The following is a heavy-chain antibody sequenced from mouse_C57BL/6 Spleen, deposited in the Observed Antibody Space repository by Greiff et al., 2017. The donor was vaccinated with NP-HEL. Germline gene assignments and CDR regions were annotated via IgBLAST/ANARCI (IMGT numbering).Heavy chain of an antibody. CDR2: IYPGSGST. D-gene: IGHD2-5*01. CDR3: ARRGPYSNFQYYYAMDY. Sequence: QVQLQQPGAELVKPGASVKMSCKASGYTFTSYWITWVKQRPGQGLEWIGDIYPGSGSTNYNEKFKSKATLTVDTSSSTAYMQLSSLTSEDYAVYYCARRGPYSNFQYYYAMDYWGQGTSVTVSS. V-gene: IGHV1-55*01. CDR1: GYTFTSYW. J-gene: IGHJ4*01.